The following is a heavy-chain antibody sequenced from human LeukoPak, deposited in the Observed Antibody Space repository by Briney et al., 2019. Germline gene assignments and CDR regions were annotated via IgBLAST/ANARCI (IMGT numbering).Heavy chain of an antibody. CDR2: IRYDGSNI. CDR3: ARGRALRFLDPLLHPFDY. CDR1: GFMFSSNG. V-gene: IGHV3-30*02. D-gene: IGHD3-3*01. Sequence: GGSLRLSCAASGFMFSSNGMHWVRQAPGKGLEWVAFIRYDGSNIYYADSVKGRFTISRDNSKNTLYLQMNSLRADDTAVYYCARGRALRFLDPLLHPFDYWGQGTLVTVSS. J-gene: IGHJ4*02.